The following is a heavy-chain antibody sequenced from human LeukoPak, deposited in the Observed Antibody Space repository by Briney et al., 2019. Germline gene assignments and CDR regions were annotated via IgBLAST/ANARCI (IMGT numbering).Heavy chain of an antibody. Sequence: ASVKVSCKASGYTFTGYYMHWVRQAPGQGLEWMGWINPNSGGTNYAQKFQGRVTMTRDTSISTAYMELSRLRSDDTAVYYCARRRITMVRGVISGSWFDPWGQGTRVTVSS. D-gene: IGHD3-10*01. CDR1: GYTFTGYY. CDR2: INPNSGGT. CDR3: ARRRITMVRGVISGSWFDP. J-gene: IGHJ5*02. V-gene: IGHV1-2*02.